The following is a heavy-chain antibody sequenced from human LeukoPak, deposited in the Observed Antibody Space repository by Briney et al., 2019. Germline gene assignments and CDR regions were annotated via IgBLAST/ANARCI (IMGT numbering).Heavy chain of an antibody. CDR2: SIPTIGTA. D-gene: IGHD3-10*01. Sequence: ASVKVSCKASGGTFSSYAISWVRQAPGQGLEWMGGSIPTIGTANYAQKFQGRVTITADESTSTAYMELSSLRSEDTAVYYCARGRRITMVRGVIHRLYYYGMDVWGQGTTVTVSS. J-gene: IGHJ6*02. CDR3: ARGRRITMVRGVIHRLYYYGMDV. CDR1: GGTFSSYA. V-gene: IGHV1-69*13.